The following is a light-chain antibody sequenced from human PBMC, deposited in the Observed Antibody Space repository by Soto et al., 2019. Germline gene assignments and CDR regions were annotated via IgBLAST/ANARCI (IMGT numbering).Light chain of an antibody. Sequence: QSVLTQPPSASGTPGQRVTISCSGSSSNIGSNTVNWYQQLPGTAPKLLIYSNNQRPSGVPDRFSGSKSGTSASLAISGLQSEDEADYYRAAWDDSLNGPYVFGTGTKVTVL. CDR3: AAWDDSLNGPYV. CDR2: SNN. J-gene: IGLJ1*01. CDR1: SSNIGSNT. V-gene: IGLV1-44*01.